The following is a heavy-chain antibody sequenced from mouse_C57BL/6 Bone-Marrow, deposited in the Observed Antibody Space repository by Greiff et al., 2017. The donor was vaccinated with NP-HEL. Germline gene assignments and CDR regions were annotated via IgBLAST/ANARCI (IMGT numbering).Heavy chain of an antibody. D-gene: IGHD2-5*01. CDR2: IDPSDSYT. CDR3: AREGPTIVTPYYFDY. J-gene: IGHJ2*01. Sequence: QVQLQQPGAELVKPGASVKLSCKASGYTFTSYWMQWVKQRPGQGLEWIGEIDPSDSYTNYNQKFKGKATLTVDTSSRTAYMQLSSLTSEDSAVYYCAREGPTIVTPYYFDYWGQGTTLTVSS. CDR1: GYTFTSYW. V-gene: IGHV1-50*01.